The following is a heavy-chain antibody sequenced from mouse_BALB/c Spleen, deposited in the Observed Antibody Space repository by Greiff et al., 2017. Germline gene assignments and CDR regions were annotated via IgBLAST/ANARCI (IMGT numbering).Heavy chain of an antibody. CDR3: ARYYYALYYYAMDY. CDR1: GDSITSGY. CDR2: ISYSGST. D-gene: IGHD1-1*01. V-gene: IGHV3-8*02. Sequence: EVKVVESGPSLVKPSQTLSLTCSVTGDSITSGYWNWIRKFPGNKLEYMGYISYSGSTYYNPSLKSRISITRDTSKNQYYLQLNSVTTEDTATYYCARYYYALYYYAMDYWGQGTSVTVSS. J-gene: IGHJ4*01.